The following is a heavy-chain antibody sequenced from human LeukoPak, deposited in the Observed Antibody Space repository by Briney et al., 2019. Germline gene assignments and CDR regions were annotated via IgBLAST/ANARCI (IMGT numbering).Heavy chain of an antibody. CDR3: ARQRRSSGWPNDY. CDR1: GYSFTSYW. J-gene: IGHJ4*02. Sequence: GESLKISCKGSGYSFTSYWIGWVRQMPGKGLEWMGIIYPDDSDTRYSPSFQGQVTITADKSISTAYLQLSSLKASDNAMYYCARQRRSSGWPNDYWGQGTLVAVSS. V-gene: IGHV5-51*01. CDR2: IYPDDSDT. D-gene: IGHD6-19*01.